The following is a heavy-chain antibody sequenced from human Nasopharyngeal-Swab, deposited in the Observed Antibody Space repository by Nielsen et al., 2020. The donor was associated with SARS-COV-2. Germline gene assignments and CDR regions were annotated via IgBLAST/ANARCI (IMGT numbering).Heavy chain of an antibody. J-gene: IGHJ4*02. CDR1: GYSISSGYY. D-gene: IGHD2-21*01. V-gene: IGHV4-38-2*01. CDR2: IYHSGST. CDR3: ARQVVVETHNFDY. Sequence: SETLSLTCAVSGYSISSGYYWGWIRQPPGKGLEWIGSIYHSGSTYYNPSLKSRVTISVGTSKNQFSLKLSSVTAADTAVYYCARQVVVETHNFDYWGQGTLVTVSS.